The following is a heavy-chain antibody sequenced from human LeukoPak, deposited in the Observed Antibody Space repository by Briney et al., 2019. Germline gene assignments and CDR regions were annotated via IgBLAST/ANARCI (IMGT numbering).Heavy chain of an antibody. V-gene: IGHV4-59*01. Sequence: KTSETLSLTCTVSGGSISNYYWSWIRQPPGKGLEWIGYIYYSGSTNYNPSLKSRVTMSVDTAKKQFSLKLSSVTAADTAVYYCAKSNGYGLVDIWGQGTMVTVSS. CDR1: GGSISNYY. D-gene: IGHD3-10*01. CDR2: IYYSGST. J-gene: IGHJ3*02. CDR3: AKSNGYGLVDI.